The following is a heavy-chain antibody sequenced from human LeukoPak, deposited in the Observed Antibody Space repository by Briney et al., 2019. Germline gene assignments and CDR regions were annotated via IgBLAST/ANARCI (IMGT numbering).Heavy chain of an antibody. D-gene: IGHD2-15*01. Sequence: ASVKVSCKASGYTFTSYDINWVRQATGQGLEWMGWMNPNSGNTGFAQKFQGRVTMTRNTSISTAYMELSSLRSEDTAVYYCARGEPNCSGGSCYSGNYYYYMDVWGKGTTVTVSS. CDR1: GYTFTSYD. V-gene: IGHV1-8*01. CDR2: MNPNSGNT. CDR3: ARGEPNCSGGSCYSGNYYYYMDV. J-gene: IGHJ6*03.